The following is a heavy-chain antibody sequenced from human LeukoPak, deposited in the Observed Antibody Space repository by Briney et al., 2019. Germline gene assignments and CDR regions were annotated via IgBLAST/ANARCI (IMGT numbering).Heavy chain of an antibody. V-gene: IGHV3-30*04. J-gene: IGHJ1*01. D-gene: IGHD3-10*01. CDR1: GFTFNTYS. CDR3: VQAISLGGG. CDR2: TWSDGSEK. Sequence: PGRSLRLSCVASGFTFNTYSMHWVRQAPGKGLEWVAFTWSDGSEKYYADSVKGRFTISRDNSENTLYLQVNSLRPEDTAVYYCVQAISLGGGWGQGTLVTVSS.